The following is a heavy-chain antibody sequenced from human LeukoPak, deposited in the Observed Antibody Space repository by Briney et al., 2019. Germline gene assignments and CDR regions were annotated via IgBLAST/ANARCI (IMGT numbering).Heavy chain of an antibody. V-gene: IGHV4-38-2*02. Sequence: PSETLSLTCNASGYSISSGYYWGWIRQPPAKGLEWIGSIYHSGRTHYNPSLKSRVTISGDTSKNQFSLKLSSVTAAETAVYYCARGLTPDAFDIWGQGTMVTVSS. CDR2: IYHSGRT. J-gene: IGHJ3*02. CDR3: ARGLTPDAFDI. CDR1: GYSISSGYY.